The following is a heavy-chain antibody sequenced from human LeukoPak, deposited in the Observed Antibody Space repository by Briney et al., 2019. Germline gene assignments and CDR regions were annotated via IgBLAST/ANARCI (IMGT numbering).Heavy chain of an antibody. CDR3: ARGGAARLHFQN. D-gene: IGHD6-6*01. V-gene: IGHV4-59*01. J-gene: IGHJ1*01. CDR2: IYHSGST. CDR1: GGSISTYY. Sequence: SETLSLTCTVSGGSISTYYWNWIRQPPGKGLEWIGYIYHSGSTNYTPSLQSRVTISLDTSQNQFSLNLNSVTAADTAVYYCARGGAARLHFQNWGQGTLVTVSS.